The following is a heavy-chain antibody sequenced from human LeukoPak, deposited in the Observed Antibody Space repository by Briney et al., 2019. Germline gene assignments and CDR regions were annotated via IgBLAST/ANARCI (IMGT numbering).Heavy chain of an antibody. CDR2: IYYSGST. CDR3: ARRIGSGSSPHY. CDR1: GGSISSGDYY. V-gene: IGHV4-30-4*08. Sequence: SQTLSLTCTVSGGSISSGDYYWSWIRQPPGKGLEWIGYIYYSGSTYYNPSLKSRVTISVDTSKNQFSLKLSSVTAADTAVYYCARRIGSGSSPHYWGQGTLVTVPS. D-gene: IGHD3-10*01. J-gene: IGHJ4*02.